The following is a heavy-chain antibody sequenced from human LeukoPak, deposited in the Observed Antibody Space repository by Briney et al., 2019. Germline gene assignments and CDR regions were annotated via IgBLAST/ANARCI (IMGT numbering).Heavy chain of an antibody. CDR3: ARGNYYDSSGPTHPVRFDP. Sequence: SVKVSCKASGGTFSSYAISWVRQAPGQGLEWMGRIIPILGIVNYAQKFQGRVTITADKSTSTAYMELSSLRSEDTAVYYCARGNYYDSSGPTHPVRFDPWGQGTLVTVSS. CDR2: IIPILGIV. D-gene: IGHD3-22*01. J-gene: IGHJ5*02. CDR1: GGTFSSYA. V-gene: IGHV1-69*04.